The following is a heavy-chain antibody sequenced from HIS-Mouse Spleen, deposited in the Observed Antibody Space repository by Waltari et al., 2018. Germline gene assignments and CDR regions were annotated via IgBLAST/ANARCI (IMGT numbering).Heavy chain of an antibody. J-gene: IGHJ5*02. CDR1: GFTFGSSG. D-gene: IGHD6-13*01. CDR3: AKEYSSSHNWFDP. CDR2: ISYDGSNK. V-gene: IGHV3-30*18. Sequence: QVQLVESGGGVVQPGRSLGLSCAASGFTFGSSGRHWVPQAPGKGLEWVAVISYDGSNKYYADSVKGRFTISRDNSKNTLYPQMNSLRAEDTAVYYCAKEYSSSHNWFDPWGQGTLVTVSS.